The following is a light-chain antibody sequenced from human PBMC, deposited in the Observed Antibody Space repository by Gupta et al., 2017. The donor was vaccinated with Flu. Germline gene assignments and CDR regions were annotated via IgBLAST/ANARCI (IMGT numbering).Light chain of an antibody. J-gene: IGKJ5*01. CDR3: HEPSVWAQIT. V-gene: IGKV3-11*01. Sequence: EIVWTQSPATLSLSPGERATLSRRASQSISSYLAWYQQKPGQAPRLLIYDASNMDTGIPVRFSGSEFGKFXPITISXREQEDFAVYYSHEPSVWAQITFGXGTRVDIK. CDR1: QSISSY. CDR2: DAS.